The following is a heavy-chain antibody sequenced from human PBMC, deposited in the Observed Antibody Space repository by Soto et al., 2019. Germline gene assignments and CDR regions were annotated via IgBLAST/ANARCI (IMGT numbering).Heavy chain of an antibody. CDR2: IYHSGST. CDR3: AGGIAARPLGY. CDR1: GGSISSGGYS. Sequence: QLQLQESGSGLVKPSQTLSLTCAVSGGSISSGGYSWSWIRQPPGKGLEWIGYIYHSGSTYYNPSLKXRXPXSXXRSKNRFSLKLSSVTAADTAVYYCAGGIAARPLGYWGQGTLVTVSS. V-gene: IGHV4-30-2*01. J-gene: IGHJ4*02. D-gene: IGHD6-6*01.